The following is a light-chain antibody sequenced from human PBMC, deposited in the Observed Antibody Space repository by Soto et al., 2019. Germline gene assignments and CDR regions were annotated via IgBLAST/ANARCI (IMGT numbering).Light chain of an antibody. CDR1: QSLLHSNGYNY. CDR2: LGS. CDR3: QHYSSSPPAIT. Sequence: DIVMTQSPLSLPFTPGEPASISCRSSQSLLHSNGYNYLDWYLQRPGQSPQVLIYLGSNRASGVPHRSSGSGSGTDFTLKISRVEAEHFAVYYCQHYSSSPPAITLGQGTRLEIK. J-gene: IGKJ5*01. V-gene: IGKV2-28*01.